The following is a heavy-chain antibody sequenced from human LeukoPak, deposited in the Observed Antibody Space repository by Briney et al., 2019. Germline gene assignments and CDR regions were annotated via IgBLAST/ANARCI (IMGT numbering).Heavy chain of an antibody. CDR1: GFTFSSYS. V-gene: IGHV3-21*01. J-gene: IGHJ4*02. CDR3: AREAGYSPDY. Sequence: PGGSLRLSCAASGFTFSSYSMNWVRQAPGKGLEWGSSISSSSSYIYYADSVKGRFTISRDNAKNSLYLQMNSVRAEDTAVYYCAREAGYSPDYWGQGTLVTVSS. D-gene: IGHD6-13*01. CDR2: ISSSSSYI.